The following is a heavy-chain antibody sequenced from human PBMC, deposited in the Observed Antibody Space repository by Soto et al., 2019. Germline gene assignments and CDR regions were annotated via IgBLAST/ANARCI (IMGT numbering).Heavy chain of an antibody. CDR3: ARTRKTKKQQLVLFRWIDP. Sequence: SETLSLTCAVYGGSFSGYYWSWIRQPPGKGLEWIGEINHSGSTNYNPSLKSRVTISVDTSKNQFSLKLSSVTAADTAVYYCARTRKTKKQQLVLFRWIDPWGQGTLVTVST. D-gene: IGHD6-13*01. J-gene: IGHJ5*02. CDR1: GGSFSGYY. V-gene: IGHV4-34*01. CDR2: INHSGST.